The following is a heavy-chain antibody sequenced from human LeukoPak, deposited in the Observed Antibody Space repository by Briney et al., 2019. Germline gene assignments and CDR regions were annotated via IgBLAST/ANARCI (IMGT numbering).Heavy chain of an antibody. CDR2: ISSSSSYI. V-gene: IGHV3-21*04. D-gene: IGHD6-19*01. Sequence: GGSLRLSCAASGFTFSSYSMNWVRQAPGKGLEWVSSISSSSSYIYYADSVKGRFTISRDNSKNTLYLQMNSLRAEDTAVYYCAKGGGFIAVAGPYYYYMDVWGKGTTVTVSS. CDR1: GFTFSSYS. J-gene: IGHJ6*03. CDR3: AKGGGFIAVAGPYYYYMDV.